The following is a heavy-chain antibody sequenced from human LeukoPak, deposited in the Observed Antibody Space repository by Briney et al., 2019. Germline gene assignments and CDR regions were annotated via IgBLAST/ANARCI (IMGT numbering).Heavy chain of an antibody. CDR2: ISSSGSTI. J-gene: IGHJ1*01. CDR3: ANRYSSSWRAEYFQH. D-gene: IGHD6-13*01. CDR1: GFTFSDYY. Sequence: TAGGSLRLSCAASGFTFSDYYMSWIRQAPGKGLEWVSYISSSGSTIYYADSVKGRFTISRDNAKNSLYLQMNSLRAEDTAVYYCANRYSSSWRAEYFQHWGQGTLVTVSS. V-gene: IGHV3-11*01.